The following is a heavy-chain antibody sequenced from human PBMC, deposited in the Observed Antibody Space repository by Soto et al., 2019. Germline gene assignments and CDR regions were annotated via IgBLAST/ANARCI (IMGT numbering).Heavy chain of an antibody. Sequence: EVQLLESGGGLVQPGGSLRLSCSASGFPFINYAMTWVRQAPGKGLEWVSAISGGGDTTSYADSVKGRFPASRDGSKNTLYLQMSSLRPEDTALYYCAKGRGGSGSLTPRVDFWGQGTLLTVSS. CDR2: ISGGGDTT. J-gene: IGHJ4*01. CDR3: AKGRGGSGSLTPRVDF. CDR1: GFPFINYA. D-gene: IGHD3-10*01. V-gene: IGHV3-23*01.